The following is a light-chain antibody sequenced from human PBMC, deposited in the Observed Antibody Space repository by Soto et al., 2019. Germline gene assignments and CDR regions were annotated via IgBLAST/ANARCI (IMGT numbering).Light chain of an antibody. CDR3: QQFSDYPT. CDR1: QGIDSA. V-gene: IGKV1D-13*01. Sequence: AIQLTQSPSSLSASVGDRVILTCRASQGIDSALAWYQQKPGRPPRLLIYDASTLETGVPSRFSGSGAGTDFTLIISSLQPDDFATDYCQQFSDYPTFGQATRLETK. CDR2: DAS. J-gene: IGKJ5*01.